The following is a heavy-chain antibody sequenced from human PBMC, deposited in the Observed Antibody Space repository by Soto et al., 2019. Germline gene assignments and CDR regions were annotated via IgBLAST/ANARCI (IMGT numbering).Heavy chain of an antibody. CDR2: ISYDGSNK. D-gene: IGHD3-16*01. V-gene: IGHV3-30-3*01. Sequence: GGSLRLSCAASGFTFSSYAMHWVRQAPGKGLEWVAVISYDGSNKYYADSVKGRFTISRDNSKNTLYLQMNSLRAEDTAVYYCAREDVLQGGDYWGQGTLVTVSS. J-gene: IGHJ4*02. CDR3: AREDVLQGGDY. CDR1: GFTFSSYA.